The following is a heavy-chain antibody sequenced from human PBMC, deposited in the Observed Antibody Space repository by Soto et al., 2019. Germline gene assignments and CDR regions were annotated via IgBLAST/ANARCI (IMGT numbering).Heavy chain of an antibody. J-gene: IGHJ6*02. CDR1: GGSISSYY. V-gene: IGHV4-59*01. CDR2: IYYSGST. D-gene: IGHD5-18*01. CDR3: ARDGAGYSYETYGMDV. Sequence: QVQLQESGPGLVKPSETLSLTCTVSGGSISSYYWSWIRQPPGKGLEWIGYIYYSGSTNYNPSLKGRVTISVDTSKNQFSLKLSSVTAADTAVYYCARDGAGYSYETYGMDVWGQGTTVTVSS.